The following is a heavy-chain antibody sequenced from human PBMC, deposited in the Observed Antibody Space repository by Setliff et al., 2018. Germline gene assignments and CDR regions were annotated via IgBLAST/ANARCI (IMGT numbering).Heavy chain of an antibody. CDR3: VRALAYYYMDV. CDR2: ISYSSGSI. CDR1: GFTFSSYS. J-gene: IGHJ6*03. V-gene: IGHV3-48*01. Sequence: GGSLRLSCAASGFTFSSYSMNWVRQAPGKELEWVAHISYSSGSISYADSVKGRFTISRDNAKNSLYLQMNSLRAEDTAIYYCVRALAYYYMDVWGKGTTVTVSS.